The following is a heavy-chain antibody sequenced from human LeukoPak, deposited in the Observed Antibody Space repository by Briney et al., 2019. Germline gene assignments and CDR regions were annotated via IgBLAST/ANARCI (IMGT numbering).Heavy chain of an antibody. D-gene: IGHD2-2*01. V-gene: IGHV7-4-1*02. J-gene: IGHJ4*02. CDR3: ARALPGCGRTNCYGLDY. CDR2: INTNTANP. Sequence: VASVKVSCKASGYTLTSDGMNWVRQAPGQGLEWMGWINTNTANPTYAQGFTGRFVFSLDTSVNTAYLQISSLKAEDTAVYYCARALPGCGRTNCYGLDYWGQGTLVTVSS. CDR1: GYTLTSDG.